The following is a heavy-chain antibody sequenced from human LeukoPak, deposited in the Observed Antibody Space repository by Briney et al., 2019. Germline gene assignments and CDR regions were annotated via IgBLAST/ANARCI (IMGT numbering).Heavy chain of an antibody. CDR2: INPNSGGT. Sequence: ASVKVSCKASGYTFTGYYMHWVRQAPGQGLEWMGWINPNSGGTNYAQKFQGRVTMTRDTSISTAYMDLSRLRSDDTAVYYCAAAIAAAGTRGWFDPWGQGTLVTVSS. J-gene: IGHJ5*02. D-gene: IGHD6-13*01. CDR3: AAAIAAAGTRGWFDP. CDR1: GYTFTGYY. V-gene: IGHV1-2*02.